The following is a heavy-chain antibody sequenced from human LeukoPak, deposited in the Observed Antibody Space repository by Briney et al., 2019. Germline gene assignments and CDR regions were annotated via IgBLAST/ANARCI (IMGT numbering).Heavy chain of an antibody. CDR3: ARDPNKWELPVDY. Sequence: PGGSLRLSCAASGFTFSSYAMSWVRQPPGKGLVWVSTINSDGTTTTYTGSVKGRFTVSRDNAKNTLYLQMNSLRAEDTAVYYCARDPNKWELPVDYWGQGTLVTVSS. CDR1: GFTFSSYA. V-gene: IGHV3-74*01. D-gene: IGHD1-26*01. CDR2: INSDGTTT. J-gene: IGHJ4*02.